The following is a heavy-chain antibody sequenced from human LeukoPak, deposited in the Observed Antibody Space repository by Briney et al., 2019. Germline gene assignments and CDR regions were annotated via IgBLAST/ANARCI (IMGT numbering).Heavy chain of an antibody. V-gene: IGHV3-30*02. CDR2: TRYDGSNK. CDR3: AKLMTTVTTGAFDI. CDR1: GFTFSSYG. J-gene: IGHJ3*02. D-gene: IGHD4-17*01. Sequence: GGSLRLSCAASGFTFSSYGMHWVRQAPGKGLEWVAFTRYDGSNKYYADSVKGRFTISRDNSKNTLYLQMNSLRAEDTAVYYCAKLMTTVTTGAFDIWGQGTMVTVSS.